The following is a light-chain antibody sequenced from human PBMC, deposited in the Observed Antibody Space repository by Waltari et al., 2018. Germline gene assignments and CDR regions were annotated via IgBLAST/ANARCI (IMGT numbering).Light chain of an antibody. CDR1: QDISNH. Sequence: DIQMTQSPSSLSASVGARVTTTCQASQDISNHLNWYQQKPGKAPNLVIYDASNLETGVPSRFSGSGSGTDFTFTIASLQPEDIATYHCQQYDNPPYTFGQGTKLEI. J-gene: IGKJ2*01. CDR3: QQYDNPPYT. CDR2: DAS. V-gene: IGKV1-33*01.